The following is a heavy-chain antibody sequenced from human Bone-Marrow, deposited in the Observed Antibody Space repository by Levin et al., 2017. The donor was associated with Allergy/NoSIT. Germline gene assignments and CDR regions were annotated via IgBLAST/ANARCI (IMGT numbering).Heavy chain of an antibody. V-gene: IGHV4-4*07. D-gene: IGHD4-11*01. J-gene: IGHJ6*02. CDR1: GGSVSFYY. CDR2: IYTSGST. CDR3: ARQLGPSTVTADYYGMDV. Sequence: SETLSLTCTVSGGSVSFYYWIWIRQPAGKGLEWIGRIYTSGSTNYNPSLKSRVTMSVDPSKDQFSLRLTSVTAADTAVYYCARQLGPSTVTADYYGMDVWGQGTTVTVSS.